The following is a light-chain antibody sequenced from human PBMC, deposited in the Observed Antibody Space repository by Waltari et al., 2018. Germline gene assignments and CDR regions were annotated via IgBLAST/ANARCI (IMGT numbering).Light chain of an antibody. Sequence: ILLTQSPATLSVSPGERDTLSRRASQNIDTRLSWYQHKPGQAPRLLIYGASTRAADIPARFSGSGFGTDFSLTINSLQSEDFAVYYCQQYLQWPPAITFGPGTRLDFK. CDR1: QNIDTR. V-gene: IGKV3-15*01. J-gene: IGKJ5*01. CDR3: QQYLQWPPAIT. CDR2: GAS.